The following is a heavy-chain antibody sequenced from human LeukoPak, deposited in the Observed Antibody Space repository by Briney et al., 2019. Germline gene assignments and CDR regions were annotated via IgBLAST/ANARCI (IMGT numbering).Heavy chain of an antibody. CDR3: AANAVADTYYFDY. Sequence: SVKVSCKASGGTFSSYAISWVRQAPGQGLEWMGGIISIFGTANYAQKFQGRVTITADESTSTAYMELSSLRSEDTAVYYCAANAVADTYYFDYWGQGTLVTVSS. D-gene: IGHD6-19*01. V-gene: IGHV1-69*13. J-gene: IGHJ4*02. CDR1: GGTFSSYA. CDR2: IISIFGTA.